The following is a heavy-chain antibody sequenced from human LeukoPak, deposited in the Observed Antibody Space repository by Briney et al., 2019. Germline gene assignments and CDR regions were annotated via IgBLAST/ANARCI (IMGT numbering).Heavy chain of an antibody. CDR3: AKGAYRHYYDSSGYPYYLDY. Sequence: GGSLRLSRAASGFTFSSYGMSWVRQAPGKGLEWVSAISGSGGSTYYADSVKGRFTISRDNSKNTLYLQMNSLRAEDTAVYYCAKGAYRHYYDSSGYPYYLDYWGQGTLVTVSS. D-gene: IGHD3-22*01. V-gene: IGHV3-23*01. J-gene: IGHJ4*02. CDR1: GFTFSSYG. CDR2: ISGSGGST.